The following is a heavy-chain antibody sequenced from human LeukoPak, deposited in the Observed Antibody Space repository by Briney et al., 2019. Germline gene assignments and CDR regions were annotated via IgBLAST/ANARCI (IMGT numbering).Heavy chain of an antibody. V-gene: IGHV4-39*01. D-gene: IGHD4-17*01. CDR1: GGSITINNFY. CDR2: IYYTGST. CDR3: ARLIGDYGPYCQH. J-gene: IGHJ1*01. Sequence: SETLSLTCTVSGGSITINNFYWGWIRQPPGKGLEWIGSIYYTGSTYYNPSHESRVTISVDTSRNQFSLKLYSVTAADTAVYYCARLIGDYGPYCQHWGQGTLVTVSS.